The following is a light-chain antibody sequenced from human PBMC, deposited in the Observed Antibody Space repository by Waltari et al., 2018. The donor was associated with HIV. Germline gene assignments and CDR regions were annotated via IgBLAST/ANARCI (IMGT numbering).Light chain of an antibody. Sequence: DIQMTQSPSTLSASVDRVTITCRASQSISRWLAWYQQKPGKAPKLLMYKASSLESGVPSRFSGSGSGTEFTLTISSLQPDDFATYYCQQYYSYEYTFGQGTKLEIK. J-gene: IGKJ2*01. CDR2: KAS. V-gene: IGKV1-5*03. CDR3: QQYYSYEYT. CDR1: QSISRW.